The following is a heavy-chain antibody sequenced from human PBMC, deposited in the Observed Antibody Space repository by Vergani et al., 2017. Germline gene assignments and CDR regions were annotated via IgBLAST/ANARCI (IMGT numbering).Heavy chain of an antibody. CDR2: IIPILGIA. J-gene: IGHJ3*02. CDR3: ARAGAVARDTDAFDI. V-gene: IGHV1-69*04. D-gene: IGHD6-19*01. CDR1: GGTFSSYA. Sequence: QVQLVQSGAEVKKPGSSVKVSCKASGGTFSSYAISWVRQAPGQGLEWMGRIIPILGIANYAQKFQGRVTITADKSTSTAYMELRSLRSEDTAVYYCARAGAVARDTDAFDIWGQGTMVTVSS.